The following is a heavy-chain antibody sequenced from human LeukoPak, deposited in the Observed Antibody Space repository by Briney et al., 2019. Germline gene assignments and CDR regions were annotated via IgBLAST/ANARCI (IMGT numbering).Heavy chain of an antibody. CDR2: GFYSGSA. V-gene: IGHV4-39*01. CDR3: ARLRGAMTPVTSDFDY. CDR1: GGSIRSYY. J-gene: IGHJ4*02. Sequence: PSETLSLTCTVSGGSIRSYYWAWIRQPPGKGLEWIGSGFYSGSAYYNPSLKSRVTISVDTSKNQFSLNLSSVTAADTAVYYCARLRGAMTPVTSDFDYWGQGTLVTVSS. D-gene: IGHD4-17*01.